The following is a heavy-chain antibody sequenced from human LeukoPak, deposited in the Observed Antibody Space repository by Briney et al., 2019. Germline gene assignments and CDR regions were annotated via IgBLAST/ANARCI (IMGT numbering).Heavy chain of an antibody. CDR3: ARDWSKGEDFDY. J-gene: IGHJ4*02. V-gene: IGHV1-18*01. CDR1: GYTFTSYG. Sequence: GASVKVSCKASGYTFTSYGISWVRQAPGQGLGWMGWISTYNGNTNYAQNLQGRVTMTTDTSASTAYMELRSLTSDDTAVYYCARDWSKGEDFDYWGQGTLVTVSS. CDR2: ISTYNGNT.